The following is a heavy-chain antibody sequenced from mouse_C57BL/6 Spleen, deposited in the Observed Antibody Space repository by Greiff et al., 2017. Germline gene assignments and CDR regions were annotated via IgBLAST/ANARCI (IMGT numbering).Heavy chain of an antibody. J-gene: IGHJ1*03. CDR3: ARRKLDWYFDV. Sequence: EVKVEESGGGLVQPGGSLKLSCAASGFTFSDYGMAWVRQAPRKGPEWVAFISNLAYSIYYADTVTGRFTISRENAKNTLYLEMSSLRSEDTAMYYCARRKLDWYFDVWGTGTTVTVSS. CDR2: ISNLAYSI. CDR1: GFTFSDYG. V-gene: IGHV5-15*04. D-gene: IGHD4-1*01.